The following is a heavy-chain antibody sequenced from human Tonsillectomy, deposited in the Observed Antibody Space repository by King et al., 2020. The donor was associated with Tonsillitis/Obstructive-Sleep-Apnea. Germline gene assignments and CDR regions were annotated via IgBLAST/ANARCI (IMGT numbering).Heavy chain of an antibody. D-gene: IGHD3-16*01. CDR2: ISYDGSKK. CDR3: ARDSLGHYFDY. J-gene: IGHJ4*02. CDR1: GFTFSSYA. Sequence: VQLVESGGGVVQPGRSLRLSCAASGFTFSSYAMYWVRQAPGKGLEWVAIISYDGSKKYYADSVKGRFTISRDNSKNTLYLQLNSLRAEDTAVYYCARDSLGHYFDYWGQGTLVTVSS. V-gene: IGHV3-30*04.